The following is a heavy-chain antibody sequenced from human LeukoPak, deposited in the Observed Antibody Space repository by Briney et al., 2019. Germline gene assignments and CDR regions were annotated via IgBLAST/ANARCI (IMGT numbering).Heavy chain of an antibody. CDR2: INANSGDR. J-gene: IGHJ5*02. CDR1: EDTFTGYS. CDR3: AREIRQGGWPVDWFDP. V-gene: IGHV1-2*02. Sequence: GASVKVSCKASEDTFTGYSLHWVRQAPGQGLEWMGWINANSGDRKYAQKFQGRVTMTRDTSIRTAYVEVTRLTSDDTAIYYCAREIRQGGWPVDWFDPWGQGTLVIVSS. D-gene: IGHD6-19*01.